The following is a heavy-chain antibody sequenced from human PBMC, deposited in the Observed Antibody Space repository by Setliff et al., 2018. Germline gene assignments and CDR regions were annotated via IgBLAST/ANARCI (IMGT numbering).Heavy chain of an antibody. J-gene: IGHJ4*02. CDR2: FTPILLTP. V-gene: IGHV1-69*06. CDR3: ARPRSPKISIFGVTPFDY. CDR1: GGTFDSYP. D-gene: IGHD3-3*01. Sequence: ASVKVSCKASGGTFDSYPFTWLRQAPGQGLEWVGGFTPILLTPNYAQKFQGRITITADKSTSTAYMELSGLRSDDTAVYFCARPRSPKISIFGVTPFDYWGQGTLVTSPQ.